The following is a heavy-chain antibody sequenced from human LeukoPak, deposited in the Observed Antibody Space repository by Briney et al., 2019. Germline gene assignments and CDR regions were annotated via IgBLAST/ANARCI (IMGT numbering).Heavy chain of an antibody. Sequence: SEILSLTCTVSGGSISSYYWSWIRQPPGKGLEWIGYIYYSGSTNYNPSLKSRVTISVDTSKNQFSLKLSSVTAADTAVYYCARSGREMATSFDYWGQGTLVTVSS. J-gene: IGHJ4*02. CDR2: IYYSGST. V-gene: IGHV4-59*08. CDR1: GGSISSYY. CDR3: ARSGREMATSFDY. D-gene: IGHD5-24*01.